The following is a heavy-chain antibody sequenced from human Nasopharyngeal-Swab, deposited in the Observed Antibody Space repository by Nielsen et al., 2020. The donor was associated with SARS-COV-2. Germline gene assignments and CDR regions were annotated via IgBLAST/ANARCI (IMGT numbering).Heavy chain of an antibody. Sequence: GESLKISCAASGFTFSSYAMSWVRQAPGKGLEWVPAISGSGGGTYYADSVKGRFTISRDNSKNTLYLQMNSLRAEDTAVYYCAKVEVVREVYFDYWGQGTLVTVSS. J-gene: IGHJ4*02. D-gene: IGHD3-10*01. CDR3: AKVEVVREVYFDY. CDR1: GFTFSSYA. V-gene: IGHV3-23*01. CDR2: ISGSGGGT.